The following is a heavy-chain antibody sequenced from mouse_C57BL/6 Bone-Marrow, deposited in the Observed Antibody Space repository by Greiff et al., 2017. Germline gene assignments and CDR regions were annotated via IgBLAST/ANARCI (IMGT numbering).Heavy chain of an antibody. D-gene: IGHD2-4*01. CDR2: ISDGGSYT. Sequence: EVQLLESGGGLVKPGGSLKLSCAASGFTFSSYAMSWVRQTPGKRLEWVATISDGGSYTYYPDNVKGRFTISRDTAKNNLYLQMSHLKSEDTAMYYCARWYDYDSAMDYWGQGTSVTVSA. CDR3: ARWYDYDSAMDY. V-gene: IGHV5-4*01. CDR1: GFTFSSYA. J-gene: IGHJ4*01.